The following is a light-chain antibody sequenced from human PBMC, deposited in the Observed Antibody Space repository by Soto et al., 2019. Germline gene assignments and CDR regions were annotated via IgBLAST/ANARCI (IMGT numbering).Light chain of an antibody. CDR1: SSDVGGYNY. CDR3: HSYDVSLSGPV. Sequence: QSALTQPASVSGSPGQSITISCTGTSSDVGGYNYVSWYQQHPGKAPKLMIYDVSNRPSGVSNRFSGSKSGNTASLTITGLQAEDEADYYCHSYDVSLSGPVFGGGTKLTVL. J-gene: IGLJ2*01. V-gene: IGLV2-14*01. CDR2: DVS.